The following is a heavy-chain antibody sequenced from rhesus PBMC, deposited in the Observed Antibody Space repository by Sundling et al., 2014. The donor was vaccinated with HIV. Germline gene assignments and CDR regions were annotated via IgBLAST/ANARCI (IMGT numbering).Heavy chain of an antibody. CDR2: INSGGGTT. CDR1: GFTFSSYG. D-gene: IGHD5-24*01. V-gene: IGHV3S42*01. CDR3: AKDQGAGDTHYGLDS. J-gene: IGHJ6*01. Sequence: EVHLVETGGGLVQPGGSLKLSCAASGFTFSSYGMSWVRQAPGKGLEWVSAINSGGGTTYYADSVKGRFTISRDNSKNTLSLQMNSLRAEDTAVFYCAKDQGAGDTHYGLDSWGQGVVVTVSP.